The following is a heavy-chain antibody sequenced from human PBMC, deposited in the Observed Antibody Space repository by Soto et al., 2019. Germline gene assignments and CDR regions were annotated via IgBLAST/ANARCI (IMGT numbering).Heavy chain of an antibody. CDR3: ARLWPNYDSSGYSPGVFDY. J-gene: IGHJ4*02. CDR2: IYYSGST. Sequence: QLQLQESGPGLVKPSETLSLTCTVSGGSISSSSYYWGWIRQPPGKGLEWIGSIYYSGSTYYNPSLKSRVTISVDTSKNQFSLKLSSVTAADTAVYYCARLWPNYDSSGYSPGVFDYWGQGTLVTVSS. V-gene: IGHV4-39*01. D-gene: IGHD3-22*01. CDR1: GGSISSSSYY.